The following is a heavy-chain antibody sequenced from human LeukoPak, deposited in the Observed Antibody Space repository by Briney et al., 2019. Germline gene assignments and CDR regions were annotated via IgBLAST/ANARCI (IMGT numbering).Heavy chain of an antibody. CDR2: ISYDGSNK. CDR3: ARGLEIVVVPAAMGY. Sequence: GGSLRLSCAASGFTFSSYAMHWVRQAPGKGLEWVAVISYDGSNKYYADSVKGRFTISRDNSKNTLYLQMNSLRAEDTAVYYCARGLEIVVVPAAMGYWGQGTLVTVSS. CDR1: GFTFSSYA. J-gene: IGHJ4*02. V-gene: IGHV3-30-3*01. D-gene: IGHD2-2*01.